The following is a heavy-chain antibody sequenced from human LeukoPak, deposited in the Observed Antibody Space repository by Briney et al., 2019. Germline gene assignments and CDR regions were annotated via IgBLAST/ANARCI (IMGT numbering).Heavy chain of an antibody. Sequence: PGGSLRLSCAASGFTFSGCWMSWVRQAPGKGLEWVANMNHDGSEKYYVDSVKGRFTISRDNAKNTLYLQMNSLRVEDTAVYYCARGYSVRGDYWGQGTLVTVSS. J-gene: IGHJ4*02. CDR3: ARGYSVRGDY. D-gene: IGHD2-21*01. V-gene: IGHV3-7*01. CDR1: GFTFSGCW. CDR2: MNHDGSEK.